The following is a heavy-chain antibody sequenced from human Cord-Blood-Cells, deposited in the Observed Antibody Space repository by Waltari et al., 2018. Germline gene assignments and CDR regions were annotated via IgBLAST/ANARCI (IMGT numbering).Heavy chain of an antibody. J-gene: IGHJ4*02. CDR2: IKQDGSEK. CDR1: GFTFSSSW. CDR3: ARVGPLWFGELLYYFDY. Sequence: EVQLVESGGGLVQPGGSLRLACAAPGFTFSSSWMSWLRQPRGKGLEWVANIKQDGSEKYYVDSVKGRFTISRDNAKNSLYLQMNSLRAEDTAVYYCARVGPLWFGELLYYFDYWGQGTLVTVSS. D-gene: IGHD3-10*01. V-gene: IGHV3-7*01.